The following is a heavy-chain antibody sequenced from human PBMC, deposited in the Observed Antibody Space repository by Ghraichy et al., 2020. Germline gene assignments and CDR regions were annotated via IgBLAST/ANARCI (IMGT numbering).Heavy chain of an antibody. CDR3: VIYYDSRGHWDTFDS. CDR1: GYPLTELS. Sequence: ASVKVSCEVSGYPLTELSMHWVRQAPGKGLEWMGGFDLEDAQRNYAQKFQGRVTMTEDTSTDTAYMELNSLRAEDTAVYYCVIYYDSRGHWDTFDSWGQGTTVTVSS. J-gene: IGHJ3*01. CDR2: FDLEDAQR. V-gene: IGHV1-24*01. D-gene: IGHD3-22*01.